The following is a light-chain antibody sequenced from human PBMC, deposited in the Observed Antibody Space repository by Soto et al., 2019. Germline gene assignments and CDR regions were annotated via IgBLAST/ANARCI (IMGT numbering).Light chain of an antibody. CDR2: DSS. CDR3: HQYNSWPPGT. V-gene: IGKV3-15*01. Sequence: EIVLTQSPAILSVSPGERATLSCRASQSISRSLAWYQQKPGQAPRLLISDSSTMATGIPARFSGSGSGTEFTLTISSLQSEYFALYYCHQYNSWPPGTFGQGTKVEIK. J-gene: IGKJ2*01. CDR1: QSISRS.